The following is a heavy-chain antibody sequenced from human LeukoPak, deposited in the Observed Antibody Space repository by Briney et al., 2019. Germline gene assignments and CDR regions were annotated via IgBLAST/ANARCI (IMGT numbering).Heavy chain of an antibody. D-gene: IGHD2-2*02. Sequence: SSVKVSCKACGGTFSSYAISWVRQAPGQGLEWMGRIIPIFGTANYAPKFQGRVTITTDESTSTAYMELSSLRSEDTAVYYCAYTSPSNWFDPWGQGTLVTVSS. CDR2: IIPIFGTA. V-gene: IGHV1-69*05. CDR1: GGTFSSYA. J-gene: IGHJ5*02. CDR3: AYTSPSNWFDP.